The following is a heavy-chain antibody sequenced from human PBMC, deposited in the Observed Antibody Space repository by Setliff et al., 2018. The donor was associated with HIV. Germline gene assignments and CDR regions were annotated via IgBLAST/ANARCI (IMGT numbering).Heavy chain of an antibody. Sequence: PSETLSLTCTVSGGSISRYYWSWSRQSPGKGLEFIGYMHSSGSTNYNPSLETRVTLSVDTSKSQFSLKLTSVTASDTAMYYCARPIPYGLDWYFDLWGRGTLFTVSS. V-gene: IGHV4-4*09. CDR2: MHSSGST. D-gene: IGHD4-17*01. CDR1: GGSISRYY. CDR3: ARPIPYGLDWYFDL. J-gene: IGHJ2*01.